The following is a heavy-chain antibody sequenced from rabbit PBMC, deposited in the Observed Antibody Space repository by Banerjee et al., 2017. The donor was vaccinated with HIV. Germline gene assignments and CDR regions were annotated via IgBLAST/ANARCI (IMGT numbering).Heavy chain of an antibody. J-gene: IGHJ4*01. V-gene: IGHV1S45*01. D-gene: IGHD7-1*01. Sequence: QEQLVESGGGLVQPEGSLTLTCTASGFSFSRSDWMCWVRQAPGKGLEWIACVVAGTSGVTYYASWAKGRFTISKTSSTTVTLQMTSLTAADTATYFCARASYTGYGHYFNFWGPGTLVTVS. CDR2: VVAGTSGVT. CDR3: ARASYTGYGHYFNF. CDR1: GFSFSRSDW.